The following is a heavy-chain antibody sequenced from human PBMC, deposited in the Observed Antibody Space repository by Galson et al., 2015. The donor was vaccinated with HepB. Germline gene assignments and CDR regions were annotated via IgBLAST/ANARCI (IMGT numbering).Heavy chain of an antibody. Sequence: SVKVSCKASGGTFSSYAISWVRQAPGQGLEWMGGIIPIFGTANYAQKFQGRVTITADESTSTAHMELSSLRSEDTAVYYCARAGLSCSSTSCYIGVFAFDIWGQGTMVTVSS. CDR3: ARAGLSCSSTSCYIGVFAFDI. J-gene: IGHJ3*02. D-gene: IGHD2-2*02. V-gene: IGHV1-69*13. CDR2: IIPIFGTA. CDR1: GGTFSSYA.